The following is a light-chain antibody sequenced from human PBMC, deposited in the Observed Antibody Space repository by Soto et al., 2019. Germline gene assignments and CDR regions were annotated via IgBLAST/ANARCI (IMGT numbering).Light chain of an antibody. Sequence: QSALTQPASVSGSPGQSITISCTGTSSDVGGYNYVSWYQQHPGKAPKLMIYEVSNRPSGVSNRFSGSKSGNTASLTISGLQAEDEADYYCSSYTSSSTRVFGPGTQLTVL. CDR2: EVS. CDR1: SSDVGGYNY. V-gene: IGLV2-14*01. J-gene: IGLJ1*01. CDR3: SSYTSSSTRV.